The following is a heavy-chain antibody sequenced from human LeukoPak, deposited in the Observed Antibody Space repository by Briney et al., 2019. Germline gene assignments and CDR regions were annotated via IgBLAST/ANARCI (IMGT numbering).Heavy chain of an antibody. CDR2: IYPGDADT. J-gene: IGHJ6*03. V-gene: IGHV5-51*01. Sequence: GESLKFSCKPSGYSFTGDWIGGARQKPGKGLEWMGIIYPGDADTRYSPSFQGPVTISAGKSISTAYLQWRSLKASDTAMYYCARNLIVVVPAGTDYYYYMDVWGKGTTVTLSS. D-gene: IGHD2-2*01. CDR1: GYSFTGDW. CDR3: ARNLIVVVPAGTDYYYYMDV.